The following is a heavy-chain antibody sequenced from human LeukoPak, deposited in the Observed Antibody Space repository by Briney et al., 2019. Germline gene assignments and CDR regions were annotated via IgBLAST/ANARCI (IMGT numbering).Heavy chain of an antibody. J-gene: IGHJ6*04. CDR3: VRGQLERPFDFYYGMDV. V-gene: IGHV3-74*01. Sequence: GGSLRLSCVDSGFTSSGYWMHWVRQAPGKGLVWVSRINSDRSSTTYADSVKGRFTISRDNAKNTLSLQMNSLRAEDTAVYYCVRGQLERPFDFYYGMDVWGKGTTVTVSS. D-gene: IGHD1-1*01. CDR1: GFTSSGYW. CDR2: INSDRSST.